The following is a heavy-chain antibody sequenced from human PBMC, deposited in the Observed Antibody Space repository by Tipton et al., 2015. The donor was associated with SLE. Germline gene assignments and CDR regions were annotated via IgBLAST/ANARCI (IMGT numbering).Heavy chain of an antibody. CDR3: ARPGSPFWSGYPFDY. V-gene: IGHV4-34*01. J-gene: IGHJ4*02. CDR1: GGSFSAYY. Sequence: TLSLTCAVYGGSFSAYYWSWIRQPPGKGLEWIGEINHSGSTNYNPSLKSRVTISVDTSKNQFSLKLSSVTAAGTALCYCARPGSPFWSGYPFDYWGQGTLVTVSS. CDR2: INHSGST. D-gene: IGHD3-3*01.